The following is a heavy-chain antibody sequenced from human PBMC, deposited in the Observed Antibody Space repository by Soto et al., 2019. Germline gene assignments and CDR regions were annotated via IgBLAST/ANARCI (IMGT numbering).Heavy chain of an antibody. Sequence: SVKVSCKASGGSFSTYAFSWVRQAPGHGLEWMGGIIPIFDSPYYAQNFQGRVTIAADRSTSTVYMELSSLTPEDTAVYYCARGAECRGYCLKKFTWLDPWRQGTLVTVSS. CDR1: GGSFSTYA. J-gene: IGHJ5*02. CDR2: IIPIFDSP. CDR3: ARGAECRGYCLKKFTWLDP. D-gene: IGHD2-15*01. V-gene: IGHV1-69*06.